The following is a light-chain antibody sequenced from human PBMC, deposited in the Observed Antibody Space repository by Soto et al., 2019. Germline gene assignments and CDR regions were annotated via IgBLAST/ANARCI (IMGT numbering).Light chain of an antibody. CDR1: QSARSY. CDR3: QQSYSTPWT. CDR2: AAS. J-gene: IGKJ1*01. Sequence: DLQMTQSPSSLSASVSERVTITCRASQSARSYLNWYQQKPGKAPKLLIFAASSLQSGTPSRFSGSGSGTDFTLTISTLQPEDFATYYCQQSYSTPWTFGQGTKVEIK. V-gene: IGKV1-39*01.